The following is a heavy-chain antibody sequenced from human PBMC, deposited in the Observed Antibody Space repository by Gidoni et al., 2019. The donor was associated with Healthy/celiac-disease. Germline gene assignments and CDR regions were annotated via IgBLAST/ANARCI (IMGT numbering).Heavy chain of an antibody. Sequence: QVQLVQSGAEVKKPGASVKVSCKASGYTFTGYYMHWVRQAPGQGLEWMGWINPNSGGTNYAQKFQGRVTMTRDTSISTAYMELSRLRSDDTAVYYCAREVGYYYDSSGYYLCAFDIWGQGTMVTVSS. CDR2: INPNSGGT. V-gene: IGHV1-2*02. CDR1: GYTFTGYY. J-gene: IGHJ3*02. CDR3: AREVGYYYDSSGYYLCAFDI. D-gene: IGHD3-22*01.